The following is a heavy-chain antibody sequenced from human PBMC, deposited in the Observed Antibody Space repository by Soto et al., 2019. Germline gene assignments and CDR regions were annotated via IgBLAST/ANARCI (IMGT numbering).Heavy chain of an antibody. V-gene: IGHV4-30-4*01. D-gene: IGHD7-27*01. CDR3: ARVSTWEMGFDY. CDR2: IYYSGST. J-gene: IGHJ4*02. CDR1: GGSISSGDYY. Sequence: SETLSLTCTVSGGSISSGDYYWSWIRQPPGKGLEWIGYIYYSGSTYYNPSLKSRVTISVDTSKNQFSLKLSSVTAADTAVYYCARVSTWEMGFDYWGPATLVTVYS.